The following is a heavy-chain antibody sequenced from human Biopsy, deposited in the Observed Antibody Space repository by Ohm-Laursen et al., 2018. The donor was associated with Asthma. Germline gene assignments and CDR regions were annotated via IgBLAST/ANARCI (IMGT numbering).Heavy chain of an antibody. Sequence: ASVKVSCKISGYSLTDLSMHWVRQAPGQGLEWMGGHDHEDGGTVNARRFQGRVTMTEDTSTDTAYVKLSSLSSDDTAVYYCASDFPKDYVRYNFQFWGQGTLVTVSS. CDR1: GYSLTDLS. CDR2: HDHEDGGT. CDR3: ASDFPKDYVRYNFQF. D-gene: IGHD4-17*01. V-gene: IGHV1-24*01. J-gene: IGHJ4*02.